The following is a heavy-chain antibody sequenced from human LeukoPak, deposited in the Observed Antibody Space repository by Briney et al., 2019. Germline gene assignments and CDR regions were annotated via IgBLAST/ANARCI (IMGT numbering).Heavy chain of an antibody. CDR2: MNPNTGST. CDR1: GFTFTRYD. D-gene: IGHD2-2*02. CDR3: VRDGEGAAISVNYWFDP. V-gene: IGHV1-8*01. Sequence: ASVKVSCKDSGFTFTRYDINWVRQATGQGLAWMGWMNPNTGSTGYAQKFQGRVTMTRDTSISTAYMELRSLRAEDTAVYYCVRDGEGAAISVNYWFDPWGQGALVTVSS. J-gene: IGHJ5*02.